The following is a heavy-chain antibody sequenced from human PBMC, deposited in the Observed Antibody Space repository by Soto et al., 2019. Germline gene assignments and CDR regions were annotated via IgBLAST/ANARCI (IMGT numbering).Heavy chain of an antibody. Sequence: PGGSLRLSCAASGFTFSSYAMSWVRQAPGKGLEWVSAISGSGGSTYYADSVKGRFTISRDNSKNTLYLQMNSLRAEDTAVYYCAKVELPVYLELTSSHFDYWGQGTLVTVSS. J-gene: IGHJ4*02. V-gene: IGHV3-23*01. D-gene: IGHD1-7*01. CDR3: AKVELPVYLELTSSHFDY. CDR2: ISGSGGST. CDR1: GFTFSSYA.